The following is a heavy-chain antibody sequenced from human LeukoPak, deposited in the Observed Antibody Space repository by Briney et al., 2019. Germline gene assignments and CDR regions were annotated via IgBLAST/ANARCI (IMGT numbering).Heavy chain of an antibody. Sequence: PGGSLRLSCEASGFTFSSYAMSWVRQTPGKGLEWVSGISGSGGNTYYADSVKGLFTISRDNSKNTLYLQMNSLRAEDTALYYCAKAGSYYYGSSGWSPFDYWGQGTLVTVSS. V-gene: IGHV3-23*01. D-gene: IGHD3-22*01. CDR2: ISGSGGNT. CDR3: AKAGSYYYGSSGWSPFDY. J-gene: IGHJ4*02. CDR1: GFTFSSYA.